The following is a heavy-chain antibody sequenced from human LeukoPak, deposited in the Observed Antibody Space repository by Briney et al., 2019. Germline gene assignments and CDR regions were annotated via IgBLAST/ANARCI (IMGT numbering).Heavy chain of an antibody. CDR2: ITPFNGNR. CDR3: ARDDCSGGTCSVAFDF. CDR1: GYTFKNYG. D-gene: IGHD2-15*01. V-gene: IGHV1-18*01. Sequence: ASVKVSCKASGYTFKNYGISWVRLAPGVGLEWLGWITPFNGNRIYAWKFQDRVTMNTDTSTNTADLELRGLTSDDTAIYYCARDDCSGGTCSVAFDFWGQGTHVTVPS. J-gene: IGHJ4*02.